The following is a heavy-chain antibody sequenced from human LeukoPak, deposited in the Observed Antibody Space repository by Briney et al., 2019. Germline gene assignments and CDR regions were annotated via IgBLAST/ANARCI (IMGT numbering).Heavy chain of an antibody. CDR3: AKGPHYYDSSGPLDY. J-gene: IGHJ4*02. Sequence: GGSLRLSCAASGFTFSSYAMSWVRQAPGKGLEWVSAISGSGGSTYYADSVKGRFTISRDNSKNTLYLQMNSLRAEDTAVYYCAKGPHYYDSSGPLDYWGQGTLVTASS. D-gene: IGHD3-22*01. CDR2: ISGSGGST. V-gene: IGHV3-23*01. CDR1: GFTFSSYA.